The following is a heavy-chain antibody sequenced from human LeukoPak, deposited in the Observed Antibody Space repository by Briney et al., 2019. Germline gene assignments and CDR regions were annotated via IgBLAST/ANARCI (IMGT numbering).Heavy chain of an antibody. CDR2: ISGSGGST. Sequence: PGGSLRLSCAASGFTFSSYAMSWVRQAPGKGLEWVPAISGSGGSTYYADSVKGRFTISRDNSKNTLYLQMNSLRAEDTAVYYCAKDRVVMVYAYFDYWGQGTLVTVSS. V-gene: IGHV3-23*01. CDR3: AKDRVVMVYAYFDY. J-gene: IGHJ4*02. CDR1: GFTFSSYA. D-gene: IGHD2-8*01.